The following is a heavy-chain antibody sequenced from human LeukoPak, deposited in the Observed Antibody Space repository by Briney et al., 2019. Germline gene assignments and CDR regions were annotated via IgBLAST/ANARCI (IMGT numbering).Heavy chain of an antibody. CDR1: GGSFSSYY. CDR3: ARVTGGYSYGCFDY. J-gene: IGHJ4*02. V-gene: IGHV4-59*01. Sequence: PSETLSLTCAVYGGSFSSYYWSWIRQPPGKGLEWIGYIYYSGSTNYNPSLKSRVTISVDTSKNQFSLKLSSVTAADTAVYYCARVTGGYSYGCFDYWGQGTLVTVSS. CDR2: IYYSGST. D-gene: IGHD5-18*01.